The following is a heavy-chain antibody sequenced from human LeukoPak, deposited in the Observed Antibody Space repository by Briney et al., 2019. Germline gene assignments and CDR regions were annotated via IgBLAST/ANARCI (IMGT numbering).Heavy chain of an antibody. D-gene: IGHD5-12*01. CDR3: AKGGGYDYDYYYYYMDV. CDR2: ISYDGSNK. J-gene: IGHJ6*03. Sequence: GGSLRLSCAASGFTFSSYGMHWVRQAPGKGLEWVAVISYDGSNKYYADSVKGRFTISRDNSKNTLYLQMNSLRAEDTAVYYCAKGGGYDYDYYYYYMDVWGKGTTVTVSS. V-gene: IGHV3-30*18. CDR1: GFTFSSYG.